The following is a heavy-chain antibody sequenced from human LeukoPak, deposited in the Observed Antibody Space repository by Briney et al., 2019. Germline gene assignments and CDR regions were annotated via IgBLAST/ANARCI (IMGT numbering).Heavy chain of an antibody. J-gene: IGHJ5*02. Sequence: SETLSLTCAVYGGSFSGYYWSWIRQPPGKGLEWIGEINHSGSTNYNPFLKSRVTISVDTSKNQFSLKLSSVTAADTAVYYCARPTSFFWFDPWGQGTLVTVSS. D-gene: IGHD3-3*01. CDR3: ARPTSFFWFDP. V-gene: IGHV4-34*01. CDR1: GGSFSGYY. CDR2: INHSGST.